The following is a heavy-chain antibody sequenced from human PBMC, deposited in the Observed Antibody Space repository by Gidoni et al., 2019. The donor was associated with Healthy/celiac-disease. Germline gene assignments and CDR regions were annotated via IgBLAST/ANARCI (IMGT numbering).Heavy chain of an antibody. V-gene: IGHV3-23*01. D-gene: IGHD2-15*01. CDR1: GFPFSSHA. CDR2: ISGSGGST. J-gene: IGHJ4*02. Sequence: EVQLLESGGGLVQPGGSLRLPCAASGFPFSSHALIWVPQAPGKGRGWVSAISGSGGSTDYADSVKGRFTISRDNSKNTLYLQMNSLRAEDTAVYYCAKSQGDISTYCSGGSCYFHAFDYWGQGTLVTVSS. CDR3: AKSQGDISTYCSGGSCYFHAFDY.